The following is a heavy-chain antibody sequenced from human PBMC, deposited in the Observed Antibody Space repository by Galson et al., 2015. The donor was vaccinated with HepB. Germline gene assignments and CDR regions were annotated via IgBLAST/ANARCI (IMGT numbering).Heavy chain of an antibody. CDR1: GFTFSSYA. V-gene: IGHV3-23*01. CDR3: AKDRGHITMIVVVFDY. Sequence: SLRLSCAASGFTFSSYAMSWVRQAPGKGLEWVSAISGSGGSTYYADSVKGRFTISRDNSKNTLYLQMNSLRAEDTAVYYCAKDRGHITMIVVVFDYWGQGTLVTVSS. J-gene: IGHJ4*02. D-gene: IGHD3-22*01. CDR2: ISGSGGST.